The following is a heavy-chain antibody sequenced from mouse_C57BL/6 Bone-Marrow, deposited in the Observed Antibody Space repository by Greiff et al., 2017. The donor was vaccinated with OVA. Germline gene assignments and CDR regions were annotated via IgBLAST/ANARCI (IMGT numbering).Heavy chain of an antibody. CDR2: IDPSDSYT. CDR1: GYTFTSYW. J-gene: IGHJ2*01. Sequence: VQLQQPGAELVRPGTSVKLSCKASGYTFTSYWMHWVKQRPGQGLEWIGVIDPSDSYTNYNQKFKGKATLTVDTSSSTAYMQLSSLTSEDSAVYYCARWGANWDYFDYWGQGPTLTVSS. V-gene: IGHV1-59*01. D-gene: IGHD4-1*01. CDR3: ARWGANWDYFDY.